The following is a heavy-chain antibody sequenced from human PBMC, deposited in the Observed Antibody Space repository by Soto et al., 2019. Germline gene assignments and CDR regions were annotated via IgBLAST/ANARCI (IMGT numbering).Heavy chain of an antibody. D-gene: IGHD3-22*01. CDR3: ARRDYDSSGAIDY. J-gene: IGHJ4*02. CDR2: INHSGST. Sequence: PSETLSLTCAVYGGSFSGYYWSWIRQPPGKGLEWIGEINHSGSTNYNPSLKSRVTISVDTSKNQFSLKLSSVTAADTAVYYCARRDYDSSGAIDYWGQGTLVTVSS. CDR1: GGSFSGYY. V-gene: IGHV4-34*01.